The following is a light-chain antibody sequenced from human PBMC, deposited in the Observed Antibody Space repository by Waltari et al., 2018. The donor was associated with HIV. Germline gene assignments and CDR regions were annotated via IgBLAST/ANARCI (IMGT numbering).Light chain of an antibody. CDR3: CSYAGTNTYV. Sequence: QSALTQPASVSGSPGQSITISCTGTSSDVGYYNYVPWYQQHPGKVPKLMIYDVRKRPSGVSNRLSGSKSGNTASLTISGLQAEDEADYYCCSYAGTNTYVFGSGTKVTVL. CDR2: DVR. CDR1: SSDVGYYNY. V-gene: IGLV2-23*02. J-gene: IGLJ1*01.